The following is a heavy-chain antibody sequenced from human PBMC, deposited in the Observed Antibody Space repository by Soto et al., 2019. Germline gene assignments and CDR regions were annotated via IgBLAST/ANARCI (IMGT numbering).Heavy chain of an antibody. Sequence: PGVSLRLSCVASGFTFSSYVIHWVRQAPGKGLEWVALISTDGTEKHYPGSVRGRFTISRDNSKNTLYLQMNSLRAEDTAIYFCAKGTSGYYYFVFDYWGKGSPVTSSS. V-gene: IGHV3-30-3*01. J-gene: IGHJ4*02. CDR3: AKGTSGYYYFVFDY. D-gene: IGHD3-22*01. CDR1: GFTFSSYV. CDR2: ISTDGTEK.